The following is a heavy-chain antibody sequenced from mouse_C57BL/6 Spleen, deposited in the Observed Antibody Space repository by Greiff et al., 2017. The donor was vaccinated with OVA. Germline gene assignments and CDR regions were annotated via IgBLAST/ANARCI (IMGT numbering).Heavy chain of an antibody. V-gene: IGHV1-39*01. CDR1: GYSFTDYN. Sequence: VQLQQSGPELVKPGASVKISCKASGYSFTDYNMNWVKQSNGKSLEWIGVVNPNYGTTSYNQKFKGKATLTVDQSSSTAYMQLNSLTSEDSAVYYCARREDSSGFYAMDYWGQGTSVTVSS. J-gene: IGHJ4*01. CDR3: ARREDSSGFYAMDY. D-gene: IGHD3-2*02. CDR2: VNPNYGTT.